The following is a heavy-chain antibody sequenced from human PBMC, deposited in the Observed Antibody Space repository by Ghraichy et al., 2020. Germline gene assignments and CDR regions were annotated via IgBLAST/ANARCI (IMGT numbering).Heavy chain of an antibody. V-gene: IGHV3-21*01. J-gene: IGHJ5*01. Sequence: GGSLRLSCTASGFTFNSYSMNWVRQAPGKGLEWVSSIVSVLGGSTNIHYADSVKGRFTISRDNAKNSLYLQMNSLRADDTAVYYCARDGSPYGDYHWFDSWGQGTLVTVSS. D-gene: IGHD4-17*01. CDR1: GFTFNSYS. CDR3: ARDGSPYGDYHWFDS. CDR2: IVSVLGGSTNI.